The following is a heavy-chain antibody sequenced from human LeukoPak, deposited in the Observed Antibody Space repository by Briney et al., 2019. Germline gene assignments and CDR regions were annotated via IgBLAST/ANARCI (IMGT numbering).Heavy chain of an antibody. CDR3: AKDVGGESFFDY. J-gene: IGHJ4*02. CDR1: GFAFSSYG. CDR2: ISGGGENT. Sequence: GESLRLSCAATGFAFSSYGMTWVRQAPGKGLEWVSTISGGGENTHYADSVKGRFTISRDNSNSMLSLQMSSLRAEDTAVYYCAKDVGGESFFDYWGQGTLVIVSS. V-gene: IGHV3-23*01. D-gene: IGHD3-10*01.